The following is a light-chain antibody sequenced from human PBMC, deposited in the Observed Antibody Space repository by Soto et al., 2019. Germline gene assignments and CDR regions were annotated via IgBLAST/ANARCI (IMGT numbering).Light chain of an antibody. V-gene: IGLV2-8*01. CDR1: SSDIGGYNS. J-gene: IGLJ1*01. CDR3: SSYTDRKNLV. CDR2: DVS. Sequence: LTQSPSASGSPGQSVTISCTGTSSDIGGYNSVSWYQQHPGKAPKVMIYDVSKRPSGVPDRFSGSKSGNTASLTVSALQAEDEADYYCSSYTDRKNLVFGTGTKVTVL.